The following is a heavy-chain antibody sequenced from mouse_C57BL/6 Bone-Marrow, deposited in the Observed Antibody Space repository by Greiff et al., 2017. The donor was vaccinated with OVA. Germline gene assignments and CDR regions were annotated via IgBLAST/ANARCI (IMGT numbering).Heavy chain of an antibody. D-gene: IGHD1-1*01. V-gene: IGHV1-81*01. J-gene: IGHJ1*03. Sequence: QVQLQQSGAELARPGASVKLSCKASGYTFTSYGISWVKQRTGQGLEWIGEIYPRSGNTYYNEKFKGKATLTADKSSSTAYMELRSLTSEDSAVYFCAREGYYGSSYLYWYFDVWGTGTTVTVSS. CDR1: GYTFTSYG. CDR2: IYPRSGNT. CDR3: AREGYYGSSYLYWYFDV.